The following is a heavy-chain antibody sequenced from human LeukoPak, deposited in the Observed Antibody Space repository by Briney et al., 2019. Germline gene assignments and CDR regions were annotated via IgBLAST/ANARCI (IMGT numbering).Heavy chain of an antibody. CDR1: AFTFSSHP. CDR2: IGTAGDT. Sequence: GGSLRLSCAASAFTFSSHPMGWVRRAPGKGLEWVSAIGTAGDTYYTGSVKGRFTISRENAKNSLYLQMNSLRAGDTAVYYCARVAKERVGGVYYFDYWGQGTLVTVSS. CDR3: ARVAKERVGGVYYFDY. J-gene: IGHJ4*02. V-gene: IGHV3-13*01. D-gene: IGHD1-1*01.